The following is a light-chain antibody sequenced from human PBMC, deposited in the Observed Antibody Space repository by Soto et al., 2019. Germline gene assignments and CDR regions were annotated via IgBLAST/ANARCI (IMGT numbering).Light chain of an antibody. CDR1: QSVSSY. J-gene: IGKJ2*01. Sequence: EIVLTQSPATLSLSPGERATLSCRASQSVSSYLAWYQQKPGQAPRLLIYDASNRATGIPARFSGSGSGTDFTPTISSLEPEDFAVYYCQKRSNWYTFGQGTKLEIK. V-gene: IGKV3-11*01. CDR2: DAS. CDR3: QKRSNWYT.